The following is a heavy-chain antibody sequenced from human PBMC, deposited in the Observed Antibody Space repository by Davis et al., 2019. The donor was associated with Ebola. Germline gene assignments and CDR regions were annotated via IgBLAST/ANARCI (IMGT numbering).Heavy chain of an antibody. CDR1: GFTFSSYG. V-gene: IGHV3-30*03. D-gene: IGHD3-16*01. Sequence: PAGSLRLSCAASGFTFSSYGMHWVRQAPGTGLEWVAVISYDGSNKYYADSVKGRFTISRDNSKNTLYLQMNSLRAEDTAVYYCAAGPEGGLDDPWGQGTLVTVSS. J-gene: IGHJ5*02. CDR2: ISYDGSNK. CDR3: AAGPEGGLDDP.